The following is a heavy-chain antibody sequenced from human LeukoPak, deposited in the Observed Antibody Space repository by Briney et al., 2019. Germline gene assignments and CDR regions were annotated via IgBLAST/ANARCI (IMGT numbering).Heavy chain of an antibody. V-gene: IGHV3-23*01. CDR1: GFTFSSYA. Sequence: PGGSLRLSCAASGFTFSSYAMTWVRQAPGRGLEWVSGISGSGGSTNYADSVRGQFTISRDNSENTLYLQINSLRAEDTAVYYCAKEGTYYHDSAYYYDRPFDFWGQRTLVTVSS. D-gene: IGHD3-22*01. J-gene: IGHJ4*02. CDR2: ISGSGGST. CDR3: AKEGTYYHDSAYYYDRPFDF.